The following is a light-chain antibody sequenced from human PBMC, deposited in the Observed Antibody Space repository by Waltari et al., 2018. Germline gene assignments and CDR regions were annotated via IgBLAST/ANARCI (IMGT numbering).Light chain of an antibody. CDR1: NLQATY. J-gene: IGLJ2*01. Sequence: FGLTQPRSVSVSPGHTATFTCSGANLQATYTCWSHQKSGQPPVLVIHQDSKRPSGIPERFSGSKSGNTVTLTISGTQPIDEADYYCQAWEGSTAIFGGGTRLTVL. CDR3: QAWEGSTAI. CDR2: QDS. V-gene: IGLV3-1*01.